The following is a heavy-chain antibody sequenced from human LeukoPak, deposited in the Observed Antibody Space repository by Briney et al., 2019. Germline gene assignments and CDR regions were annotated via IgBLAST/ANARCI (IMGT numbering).Heavy chain of an antibody. Sequence: SETLSLTCAVYGGSFSGYYWSWIRQPPGKGLEWIGEINHSGSTNYNPSLKSRVTISVDTSKNQFSLKLSSVTAADTAVYYCARAGYDFWSGYYFDYWGQGTLSPSPQ. CDR1: GGSFSGYY. J-gene: IGHJ4*02. D-gene: IGHD3-3*01. CDR3: ARAGYDFWSGYYFDY. V-gene: IGHV4-34*01. CDR2: INHSGST.